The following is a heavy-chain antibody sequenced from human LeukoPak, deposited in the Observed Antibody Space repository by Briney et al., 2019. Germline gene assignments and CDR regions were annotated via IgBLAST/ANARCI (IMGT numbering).Heavy chain of an antibody. Sequence: PGGSLRLSCAASGFAFTNAWMNWVRQAPGKGLEWVGRIKSKTDGGTADYAAPVKGRFTISRDDSKNTLYLQMNSLKTEDTAVYYCTTADSSGRFLIDYWGQGTLSPSPQ. CDR3: TTADSSGRFLIDY. CDR2: IKSKTDGGTA. D-gene: IGHD3-22*01. J-gene: IGHJ4*02. CDR1: GFAFTNAW. V-gene: IGHV3-15*07.